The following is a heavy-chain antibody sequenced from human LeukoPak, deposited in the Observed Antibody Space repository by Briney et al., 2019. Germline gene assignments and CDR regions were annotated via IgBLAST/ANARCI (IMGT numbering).Heavy chain of an antibody. V-gene: IGHV3-48*03. CDR3: ARDGTGYYYFGLDV. D-gene: IGHD1-7*01. CDR2: ISMSGSNI. J-gene: IGHJ6*04. Sequence: GGSLRPSCAASGFTFSNYEMNWVRQAPGKGLEWVSSISMSGSNIHYADSVKGRFIISRDNAKDSLYLQMNSLRAEDTAVYYCARDGTGYYYFGLDVWGKGTTVTVSS. CDR1: GFTFSNYE.